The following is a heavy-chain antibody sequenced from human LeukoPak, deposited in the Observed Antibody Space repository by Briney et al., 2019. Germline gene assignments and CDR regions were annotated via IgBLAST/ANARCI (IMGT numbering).Heavy chain of an antibody. V-gene: IGHV3-21*01. CDR1: GFTFSSYS. D-gene: IGHD2-2*01. CDR3: ARGGPYQPLLGY. J-gene: IGHJ4*02. Sequence: GGSLRLSCAASGFTFSSYSMNWVRQAPGKGLEWGSSISISSSYIYYADSVKGRFTISRDNAQNSLYLQMNRLRAEDTAVYYCARGGPYQPLLGYWGQGTLVTVSS. CDR2: ISISSSYI.